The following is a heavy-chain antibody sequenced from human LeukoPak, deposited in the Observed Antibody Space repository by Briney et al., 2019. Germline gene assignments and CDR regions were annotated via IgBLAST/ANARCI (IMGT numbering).Heavy chain of an antibody. CDR3: AKKWGPRDGYNGLYYGMDV. CDR1: GFTFSSYA. CDR2: ISGSGGST. D-gene: IGHD5-24*01. V-gene: IGHV3-23*01. J-gene: IGHJ6*02. Sequence: GGSLRLSCAASGFTFSSYAMSWVRQAPGKGLEWVSAISGSGGSTYYADSVKGRFTISRDNSKNTLYLQMNSLRAEDTAVYYCAKKWGPRDGYNGLYYGMDVWGQGTTVTVSS.